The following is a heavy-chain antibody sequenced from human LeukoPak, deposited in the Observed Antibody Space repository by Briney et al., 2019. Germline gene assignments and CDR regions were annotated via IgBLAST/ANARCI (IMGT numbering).Heavy chain of an antibody. J-gene: IGHJ6*02. Sequence: GGSLRLSCTISVFTVSSNYMSWVRQAPGKXLEWVSTIYDGGSTFYTDAVKGRFTISRHNSKNTLYLQMDGLITEDTALYYCARDAPRNGGMDVWGQGTTVTVSS. CDR1: VFTVSSNY. CDR3: ARDAPRNGGMDV. CDR2: IYDGGST. V-gene: IGHV3-53*04.